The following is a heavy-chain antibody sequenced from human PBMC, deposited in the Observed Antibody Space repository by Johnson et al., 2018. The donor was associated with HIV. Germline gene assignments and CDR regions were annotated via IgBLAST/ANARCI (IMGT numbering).Heavy chain of an antibody. CDR1: GFTFSSYG. J-gene: IGHJ3*02. CDR3: ASGGWLEGAFDI. V-gene: IGHV3-30*02. CDR2: IRNDGSNE. D-gene: IGHD6-19*01. Sequence: QVQLVESGGGVVQPGGSLRLSCAASGFTFSSYGLHWVRQAPGKGLQWVAFIRNDGSNEYYADSVKGRFTISRDNSKNTLYLQMNSLRAEDTAVYYCASGGWLEGAFDIWGQGTMVTVSS.